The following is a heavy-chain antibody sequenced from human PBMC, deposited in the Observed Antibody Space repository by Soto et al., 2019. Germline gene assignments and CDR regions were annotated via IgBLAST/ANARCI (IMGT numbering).Heavy chain of an antibody. D-gene: IGHD2-21*02. J-gene: IGHJ6*02. V-gene: IGHV3-33*01. Sequence: GGSLRLSCAASGFTFSSYGMYWVRQAPGKGLEWVAVIWYDGSNKYYADSVKGRFTISRDNSKNTLYLQMNSLRAEDTAVYYCARAYCGGDCYSGLMDVWGQGTTVTVSS. CDR2: IWYDGSNK. CDR1: GFTFSSYG. CDR3: ARAYCGGDCYSGLMDV.